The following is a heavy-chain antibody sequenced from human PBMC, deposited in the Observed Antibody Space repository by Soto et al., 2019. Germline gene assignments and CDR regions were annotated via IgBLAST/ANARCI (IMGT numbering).Heavy chain of an antibody. CDR2: IKSKVDGGTT. Sequence: ESGGGLVKPGGSLRLSCAASGFTFSNAWMSWVRQAPGKGLEWVGLIKSKVDGGTTDYAAPVKDRFTISRDDSRNTVFLQMNSLKTEDTAVYYCTTAPHSIVVMVGAVPHWFDPWGQGTLVTVSS. CDR1: GFTFSNAW. D-gene: IGHD2-15*01. J-gene: IGHJ5*02. CDR3: TTAPHSIVVMVGAVPHWFDP. V-gene: IGHV3-15*01.